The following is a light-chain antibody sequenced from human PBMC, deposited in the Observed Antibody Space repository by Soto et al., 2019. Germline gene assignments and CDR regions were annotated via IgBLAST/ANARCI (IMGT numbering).Light chain of an antibody. CDR2: GAS. V-gene: IGKV3-20*01. Sequence: EIVLTQSPGTLSWSPGVRVTLSCRASQSVSSSYLAWYQQKPGQAPRLLIYGASSRATGIPDRFSGSGSGTDFTLTISRLEPEDFAVYYCQQYDSSPYTFGQGTKLEIK. CDR3: QQYDSSPYT. J-gene: IGKJ2*01. CDR1: QSVSSSY.